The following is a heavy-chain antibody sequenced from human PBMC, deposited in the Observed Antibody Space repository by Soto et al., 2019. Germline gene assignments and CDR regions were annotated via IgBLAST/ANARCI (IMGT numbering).Heavy chain of an antibody. J-gene: IGHJ4*02. D-gene: IGHD5-18*01. CDR3: SRFGRYSYGPNFDE. V-gene: IGHV3-74*01. CDR2: INSDGSST. CDR1: GFTFSTYW. Sequence: GGSLRLSCAASGFTFSTYWMHWVRQAPGKGLVWVSHINSDGSSTSYADSVKGRFTISRDNAKNTLYLQMNSLRAEDTAVYYCSRFGRYSYGPNFDEWGQGTLVTVSS.